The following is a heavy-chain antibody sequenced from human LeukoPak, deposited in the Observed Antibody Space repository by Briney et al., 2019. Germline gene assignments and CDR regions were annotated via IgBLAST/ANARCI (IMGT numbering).Heavy chain of an antibody. CDR3: AGGWAHFDY. J-gene: IGHJ4*02. Sequence: GGSLRLSCAASGFTFKTYGMHWVRQAPGKGLDWVAFIEKDGSNKYYADSVKGRFTVSRDNSKNRLYLQMNSLRPEETALYYCAGGWAHFDYWGQGTLVTVSS. CDR1: GFTFKTYG. V-gene: IGHV3-30*02. CDR2: IEKDGSNK. D-gene: IGHD1-26*01.